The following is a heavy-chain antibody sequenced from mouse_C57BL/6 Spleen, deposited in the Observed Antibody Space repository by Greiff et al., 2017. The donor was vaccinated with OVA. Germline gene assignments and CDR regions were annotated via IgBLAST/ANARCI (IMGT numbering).Heavy chain of an antibody. J-gene: IGHJ3*01. D-gene: IGHD2-5*01. Sequence: QVHVKQPGAELVKPGASVKLSCKASGYTFTSYWMQWVKQRPGQGLEWIGEIDPSDSYTNYNQKFKGKATLTVDTSSSTAYMQLSSLTSEDSAVCYFARAGGYSNPWFAYWGQGTLVTVAA. V-gene: IGHV1-50*01. CDR1: GYTFTSYW. CDR3: ARAGGYSNPWFAY. CDR2: IDPSDSYT.